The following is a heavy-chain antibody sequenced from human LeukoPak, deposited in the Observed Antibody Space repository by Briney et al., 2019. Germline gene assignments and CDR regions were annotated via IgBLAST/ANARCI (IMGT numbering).Heavy chain of an antibody. D-gene: IGHD5-12*01. Sequence: SETLSLTCAVYGGSFSGYYWSWIRQPPGKGLEWIGEINHSGSTNYNPSLKSRVTISVDTSKNQFSLKLSSVTAADTAVYYCARGANADSGYDLDYWGQGTLVTVSS. V-gene: IGHV4-34*01. CDR2: INHSGST. J-gene: IGHJ4*02. CDR3: ARGANADSGYDLDY. CDR1: GGSFSGYY.